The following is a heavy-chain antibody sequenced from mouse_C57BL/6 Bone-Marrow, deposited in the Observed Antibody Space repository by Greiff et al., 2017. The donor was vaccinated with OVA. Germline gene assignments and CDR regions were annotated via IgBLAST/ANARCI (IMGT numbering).Heavy chain of an antibody. J-gene: IGHJ3*01. D-gene: IGHD2-4*01. CDR2: INSNNGGT. CDR3: ARGGYYDYDGGAWFAY. Sequence: VQLKESGPELAKPGASVKIPCKASGYTFTDYNMDWVKQSHGKSLEWIGDINSNNGGTIYNQKFKGKATLTVDKSSSTNYMELRSLTSEDTAVYYCARGGYYDYDGGAWFAYWGQGTLVTVSA. CDR1: GYTFTDYN. V-gene: IGHV1-18*01.